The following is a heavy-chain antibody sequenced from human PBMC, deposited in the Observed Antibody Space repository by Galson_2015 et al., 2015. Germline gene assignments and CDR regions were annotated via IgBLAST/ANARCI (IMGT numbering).Heavy chain of an antibody. V-gene: IGHV1-18*04. CDR2: ISAYNGNT. J-gene: IGHJ4*02. CDR1: GYTFTSYG. Sequence: SVKVSCKASGYTFTSYGISWVRQAPGQGLEWMGWISAYNGNTNYAQKLQGRVTMTTDTSTSTAHMELRSLRSDDTAVYYCARDPGYYGSGSYYYFDYWGQGTLVTVSS. CDR3: ARDPGYYGSGSYYYFDY. D-gene: IGHD3-10*01.